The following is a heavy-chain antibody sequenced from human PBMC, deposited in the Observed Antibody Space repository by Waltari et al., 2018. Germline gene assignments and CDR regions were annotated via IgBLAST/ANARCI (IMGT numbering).Heavy chain of an antibody. CDR2: IKQDGSED. CDR1: GFTFRSSW. Sequence: EVQLVESGGGLVQPGGSLRLSCAASGFTFRSSWMGWIRQAPGKGLEWVANIKQDGSEDNYVDSVRGRFTISRDNAKRSVYLQMNSLRAEDTAVYYCLRENYFDYWGQGSLVTVSS. CDR3: LRENYFDY. J-gene: IGHJ4*02. V-gene: IGHV3-7*01.